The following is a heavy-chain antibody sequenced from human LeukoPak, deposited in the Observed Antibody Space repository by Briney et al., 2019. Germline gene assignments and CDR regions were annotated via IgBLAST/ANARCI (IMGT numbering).Heavy chain of an antibody. V-gene: IGHV4-38-2*02. Sequence: SETLSLTCTVSGYSITNNYYWDWIRQPPGKGLEWIASIYHSGRTYYNPALKSRVTISVDTSKNPFSLKVSSVTAADTAVYYCARVSSSWLYYYYMDVWGKGTTVTVSS. CDR1: GYSITNNYY. CDR2: IYHSGRT. CDR3: ARVSSSWLYYYYMDV. J-gene: IGHJ6*03. D-gene: IGHD6-13*01.